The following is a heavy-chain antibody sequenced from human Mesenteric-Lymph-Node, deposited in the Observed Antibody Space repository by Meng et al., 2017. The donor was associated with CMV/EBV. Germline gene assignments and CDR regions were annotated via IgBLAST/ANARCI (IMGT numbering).Heavy chain of an antibody. D-gene: IGHD1-14*01. Sequence: LRLSCTLSGYSISSGRNYWTWVRQHPGKGLEWIGDIHHTGTTYYNPSLKSRLTISIDTSKNQFSLKVNSVTAADTAVYYCARAPDSDYFDYWGQGALVTVSS. CDR2: IHHTGTT. V-gene: IGHV4-31*03. J-gene: IGHJ4*02. CDR1: GYSISSGRNY. CDR3: ARAPDSDYFDY.